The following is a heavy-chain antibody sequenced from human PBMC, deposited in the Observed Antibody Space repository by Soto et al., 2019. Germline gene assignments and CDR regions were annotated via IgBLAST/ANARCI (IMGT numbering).Heavy chain of an antibody. J-gene: IGHJ4*02. D-gene: IGHD3-10*01. V-gene: IGHV4-59*01. CDR3: AGAGGSGMYYFDY. CDR2: IYYSGST. Sequence: SETLSLTCTVSGGSISSYYWSWIRQPPGKGLEWIGYIYYSGSTNYNPSLKSRVTISVDTSKNQFSLKLSSVTAADTAVYYCAGAGGSGMYYFDYWGQGTLVTVSS. CDR1: GGSISSYY.